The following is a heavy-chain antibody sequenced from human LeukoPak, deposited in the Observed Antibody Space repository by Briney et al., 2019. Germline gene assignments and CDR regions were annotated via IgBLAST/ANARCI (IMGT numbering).Heavy chain of an antibody. D-gene: IGHD3-10*01. CDR2: MWFDGSNK. Sequence: AGGSLRLSCAASGFTFSSYGMHWVRQAPGKGLQWVAVMWFDGSNKYYAGSVKGRFTISRDNSKNTLYLQMNSLRAEDTAVYYCARDLSIGESYGMDVWGKGTTVTVSS. CDR1: GFTFSSYG. J-gene: IGHJ6*04. CDR3: ARDLSIGESYGMDV. V-gene: IGHV3-33*01.